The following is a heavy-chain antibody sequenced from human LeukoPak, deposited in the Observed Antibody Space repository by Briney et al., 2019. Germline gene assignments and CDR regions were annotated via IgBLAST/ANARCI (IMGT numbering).Heavy chain of an antibody. V-gene: IGHV1-2*02. J-gene: IGHJ4*02. CDR2: INPNRGET. CDR1: GYTFTDYY. D-gene: IGHD4-11*01. CDR3: ARERDYSNIERGFDF. Sequence: GSVKVSCKTSGYTFTDYYIHWVRQAPGQGLGWMGWINPNRGETNSAQKFQGGVTMTGDSPIHTPYIELSRVTSDDTAVYYCARERDYSNIERGFDFWGQGTLVTVSS.